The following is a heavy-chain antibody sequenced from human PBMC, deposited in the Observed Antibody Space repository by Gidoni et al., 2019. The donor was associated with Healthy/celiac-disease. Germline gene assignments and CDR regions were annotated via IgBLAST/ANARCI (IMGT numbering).Heavy chain of an antibody. Sequence: QVQLQESGPGLVKPSETLSLTCTVSGGSISSYYWSWIRQPPGKGLEWIGYIYYSGSTNYNPSLKSRVTISVDTSKNQFSLKLSSVTAADTAVYYCARHQPRGGWYGWFDPWGQGTLVTVSS. CDR3: ARHQPRGGWYGWFDP. J-gene: IGHJ5*02. CDR2: IYYSGST. V-gene: IGHV4-59*08. CDR1: GGSISSYY. D-gene: IGHD6-19*01.